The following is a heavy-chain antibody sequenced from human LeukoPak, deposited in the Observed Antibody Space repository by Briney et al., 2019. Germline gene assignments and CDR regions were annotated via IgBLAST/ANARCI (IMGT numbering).Heavy chain of an antibody. CDR1: GGCFSGYY. D-gene: IGHD6-19*01. V-gene: IGHV4-34*01. CDR2: INHSGST. CDR3: AKRISPVAGYFDY. Sequence: SETLSLTCAVYGGCFSGYYWSWIRQPPGKGLEWIGEINHSGSTNYNPSLKSRVTISVDTSKNQFSLKLSSVTAADTAVYYCAKRISPVAGYFDYWGQGTLVTVSS. J-gene: IGHJ4*02.